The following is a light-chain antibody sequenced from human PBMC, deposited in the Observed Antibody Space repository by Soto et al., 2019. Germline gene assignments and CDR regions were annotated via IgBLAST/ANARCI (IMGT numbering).Light chain of an antibody. CDR1: QSISSW. CDR3: QQYNNYGSWT. CDR2: KAS. V-gene: IGKV1-5*03. J-gene: IGKJ1*01. Sequence: DIQMIQSPSTLSASVGDRVTITCRASQSISSWLAWYQQKPGKAPKLLIYKASTLESGVPSRFSGSGSGTEFTLAISSLQPDDFATYYCQQYNNYGSWTFGQGTKVEIK.